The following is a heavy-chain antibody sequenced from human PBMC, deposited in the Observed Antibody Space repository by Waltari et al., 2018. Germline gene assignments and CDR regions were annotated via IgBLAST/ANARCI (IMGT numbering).Heavy chain of an antibody. CDR1: GFPSGPYW. CDR3: TRDRGLPDAFNL. Sequence: EEQLVESGGGSVQPGGSLRLSWAASGFPSGPYWMHWVRQAPGKGLVGVSHINGDGTTTKYADSVKGRFTISRDNTKNTLYLEINSLRAEDTAVYYCTRDRGLPDAFNLWGQGTMVTVSS. J-gene: IGHJ3*01. CDR2: INGDGTTT. V-gene: IGHV3-74*01.